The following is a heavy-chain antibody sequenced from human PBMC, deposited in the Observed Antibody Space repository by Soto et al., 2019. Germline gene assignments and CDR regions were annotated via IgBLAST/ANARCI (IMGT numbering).Heavy chain of an antibody. CDR3: VKDSPQNPFRHGTFDI. CDR1: GFTFSSYA. J-gene: IGHJ3*02. V-gene: IGHV3-23*01. CDR2: ISGSGGST. Sequence: EVQLLESGGGLVQPGGSLRLSCAASGFTFSSYAMSWVRQAPGKGLEWVSAISGSGGSTYYADSVKGRFTISRDNSKNTLYLQMNRLRAEDTAVYYCVKDSPQNPFRHGTFDIWGQGTMVTVSS. D-gene: IGHD2-15*01.